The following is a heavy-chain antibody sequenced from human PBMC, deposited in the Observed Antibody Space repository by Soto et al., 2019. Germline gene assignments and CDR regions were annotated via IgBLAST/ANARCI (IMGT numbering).Heavy chain of an antibody. CDR1: GFTFSDSA. Sequence: EVQLVESGGGLVQPGGSLKLSCAASGFTFSDSAMHWVRQASGKGLEWVGRIRSKALSYATAYAASVQGRFTISRDDSDNTAYLQMNSLKTQDTAVYYCLRASWNYYYYGMDIWGQGTTVTVSS. D-gene: IGHD1-1*01. CDR3: LRASWNYYYYGMDI. CDR2: IRSKALSYAT. J-gene: IGHJ6*02. V-gene: IGHV3-73*02.